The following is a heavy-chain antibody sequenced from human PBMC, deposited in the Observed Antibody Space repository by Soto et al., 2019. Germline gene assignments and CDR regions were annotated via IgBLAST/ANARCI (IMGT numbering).Heavy chain of an antibody. CDR1: GYTFTSYG. V-gene: IGHV1-18*01. CDR2: ISAYNGNT. D-gene: IGHD3-3*01. J-gene: IGHJ5*02. Sequence: ASVKVSCKASGYTFTSYGISWVRQAPGRGLEWMGWISAYNGNTNYAQKLQGRVTMTTDTSTSTAYMELRSLRSDDTAVYYCARDGVLRFLEWLLPNNWFDPWGQGTLVTVSS. CDR3: ARDGVLRFLEWLLPNNWFDP.